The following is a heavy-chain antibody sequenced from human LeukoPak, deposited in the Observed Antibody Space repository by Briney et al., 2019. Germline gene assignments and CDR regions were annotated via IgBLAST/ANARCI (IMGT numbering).Heavy chain of an antibody. J-gene: IGHJ3*02. Sequence: GGSLRLSCAASGFTFSSYWMPWVRQVPGKGRVWVSRINSDGSSTSYADSVKGRFTISRDNAKNTLYVQMNSLRAEDTAVYYCSTGSGHAFDIWGRGTMVTVSS. D-gene: IGHD3-10*01. CDR1: GFTFSSYW. V-gene: IGHV3-74*01. CDR3: STGSGHAFDI. CDR2: INSDGSST.